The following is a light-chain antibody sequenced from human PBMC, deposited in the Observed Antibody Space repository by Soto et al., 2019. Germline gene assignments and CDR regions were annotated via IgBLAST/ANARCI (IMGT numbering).Light chain of an antibody. V-gene: IGKV3-15*01. J-gene: IGKJ5*01. CDR2: RAS. CDR3: QQYNTWPTT. CDR1: QSVSDK. Sequence: MTQSPDTLYVSPGERVTLSCRASQSVSDKLVWYQQKPGQGPRLLVYRASTRTLGIPARFSGSESGTEFTLTISSLQSEDFAVYYCQQYNTWPTTFGQGTRLEIK.